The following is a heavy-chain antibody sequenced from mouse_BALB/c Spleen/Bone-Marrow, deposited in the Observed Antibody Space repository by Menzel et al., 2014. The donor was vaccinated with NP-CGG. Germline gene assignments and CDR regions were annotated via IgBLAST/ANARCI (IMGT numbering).Heavy chain of an antibody. CDR3: ARAASLDY. V-gene: IGHV1-76*01. J-gene: IGHJ4*01. Sequence: LVESGAELARPGASVRLSCKASGYTFTDYYVSWVKQRTGQGLEWIGGIYPGSGNTYYNEKFKGKATLTADRSSSTAYMQLSSLTSEDSAVYFCARAASLDYWGQGTSVTVSS. CDR2: IYPGSGNT. CDR1: GYTFTDYY.